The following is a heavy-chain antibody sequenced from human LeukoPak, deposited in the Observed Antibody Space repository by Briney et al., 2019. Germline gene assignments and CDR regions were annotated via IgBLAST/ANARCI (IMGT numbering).Heavy chain of an antibody. CDR1: GGSISGYY. Sequence: SETLSLTCTVSGGSISGYYWSWIRQPPGKGLEWIGYIYYSGSTNYNPSLKSRVTISVDTSKNQFSLKLSSVTAADTAVYYCARWNDWAGYYFDYWGQGTLVTVSS. J-gene: IGHJ4*02. V-gene: IGHV4-59*01. D-gene: IGHD3-9*01. CDR3: ARWNDWAGYYFDY. CDR2: IYYSGST.